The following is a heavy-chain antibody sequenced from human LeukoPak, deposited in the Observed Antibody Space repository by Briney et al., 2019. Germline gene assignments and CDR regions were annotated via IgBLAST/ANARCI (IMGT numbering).Heavy chain of an antibody. J-gene: IGHJ4*02. V-gene: IGHV4-38-2*01. CDR3: ARLSGAPVRHPIYHFDY. CDR1: GYSISSGYY. Sequence: SETLSLTCAVSGYSISSGYYWGWIRQPPGKGLEWIGSIYHSGSTYYNPSLKSRVTISVDTSKNQFSLKLSSVTAADTAIYYCARLSGAPVRHPIYHFDYWGQGTLATVSS. CDR2: IYHSGST. D-gene: IGHD1-26*01.